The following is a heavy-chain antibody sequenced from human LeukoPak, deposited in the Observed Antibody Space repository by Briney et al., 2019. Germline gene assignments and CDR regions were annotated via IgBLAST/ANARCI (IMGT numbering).Heavy chain of an antibody. J-gene: IGHJ4*02. D-gene: IGHD1-26*01. CDR1: GYSFTSYW. V-gene: IGHV5-51*01. Sequence: GESLKISCKGSGYSFTSYWIGWVRQMPGKGLEWMGIIYPGDSDTRYSPSFQGQVTISADKSIGTAYLQWSSLKASDTAMYYCARHFTGIVGATAFDYWGQGTLVTVSS. CDR2: IYPGDSDT. CDR3: ARHFTGIVGATAFDY.